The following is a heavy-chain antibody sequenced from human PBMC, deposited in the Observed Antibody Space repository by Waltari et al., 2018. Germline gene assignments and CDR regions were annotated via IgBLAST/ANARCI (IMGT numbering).Heavy chain of an antibody. Sequence: QVQLVQSGAEVKKPGASVKVSCKASGYTFTSYDINWVRQATGQGLEWMGWMNPNIGNTGYAQKFQCRVTITRNTSISTAYMELSSLRSEDTAVYYCARGHSSGWYIDYWGQGTLVTVSS. CDR2: MNPNIGNT. CDR1: GYTFTSYD. D-gene: IGHD6-19*01. CDR3: ARGHSSGWYIDY. V-gene: IGHV1-8*03. J-gene: IGHJ4*02.